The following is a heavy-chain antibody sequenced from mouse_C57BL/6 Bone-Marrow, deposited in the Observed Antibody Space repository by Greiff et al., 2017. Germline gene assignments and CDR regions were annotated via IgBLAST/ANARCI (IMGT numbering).Heavy chain of an antibody. Sequence: VQLQQSGAELVRPGASVKLSCKASGYTFTDYSINWVKQRPGQGLEWIARIYPGSGNTYYNEKFKGKATLTAEKSSSTDYMQLSSLTSEDSAVYFCARKGWLLPLDYWGQGTTLTVSS. CDR1: GYTFTDYS. J-gene: IGHJ2*01. D-gene: IGHD2-3*01. V-gene: IGHV1-76*01. CDR2: IYPGSGNT. CDR3: ARKGWLLPLDY.